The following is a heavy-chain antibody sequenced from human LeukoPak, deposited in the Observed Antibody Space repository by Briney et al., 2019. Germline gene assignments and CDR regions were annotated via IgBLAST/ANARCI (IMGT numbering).Heavy chain of an antibody. CDR1: GFTFRNYG. CDR2: IRYDGSNK. D-gene: IGHD5-18*01. J-gene: IGHJ4*02. CDR3: AGGLL. V-gene: IGHV3-30*02. Sequence: PGGSLRLSCAASGFTFRNYGMHWVRQAPGKGLEWVAFIRYDGSNKYYADSVKGRFTISRDNAKNSLYLQMNSLRAEDTAVYYCAGGLLWGQGTLVTVSS.